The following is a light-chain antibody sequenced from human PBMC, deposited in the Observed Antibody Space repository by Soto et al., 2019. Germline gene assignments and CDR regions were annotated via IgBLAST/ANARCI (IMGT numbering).Light chain of an antibody. CDR2: WAS. J-gene: IGKJ1*01. CDR3: QQYYSTLWT. V-gene: IGKV4-1*01. Sequence: DIVMTQSPDSLAVSLGERATINCKSSQSVLYSSNNKNYLAWYQQKPGQPPKLLIYWASTRESGVPDRFSGSGSGTDFPLTISSLQAEDVAVYYCQQYYSTLWTFGQGPKVEIK. CDR1: QSVLYSSNNKNY.